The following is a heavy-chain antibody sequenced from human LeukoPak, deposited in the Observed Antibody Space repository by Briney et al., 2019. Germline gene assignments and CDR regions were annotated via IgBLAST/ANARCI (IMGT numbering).Heavy chain of an antibody. CDR1: GYTFTGYY. CDR2: INPNSGGT. CDR3: ASRDSSGPEYFQH. D-gene: IGHD3-22*01. Sequence: ASVRVSCKASGYTFTGYYMHWVRQAPGQGLEWMGWINPNSGGTNYAQKFQGRVTMTRDTSISTAYMELSRLRSDDTAVYYCASRDSSGPEYFQHWGQGTLVTVSS. J-gene: IGHJ1*01. V-gene: IGHV1-2*02.